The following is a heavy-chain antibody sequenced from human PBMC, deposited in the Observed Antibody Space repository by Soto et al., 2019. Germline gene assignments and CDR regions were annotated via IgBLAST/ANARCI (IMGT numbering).Heavy chain of an antibody. V-gene: IGHV3-23*01. D-gene: IGHD3-22*01. J-gene: IGHJ1*01. CDR1: GITISNYP. CDR3: VKDDGGYPSTAPP. Sequence: GSLRLSCAASGITISNYPMSWVRQAPGKGLDWVSGISGSGDRTYYADSAKGRFTISKDISKNSLSLQLDNLGVEDTAVYFCVKDDGGYPSTAPPWGQRNRITVSA. CDR2: ISGSGDRT.